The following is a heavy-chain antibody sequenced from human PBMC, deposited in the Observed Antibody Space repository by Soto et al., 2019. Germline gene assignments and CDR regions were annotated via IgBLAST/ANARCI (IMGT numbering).Heavy chain of an antibody. V-gene: IGHV3-21*01. CDR2: ISSNSAYI. D-gene: IGHD6-13*01. J-gene: IGHJ5*02. CDR1: GFTFRSFT. Sequence: GWSLRLSCAASGFTFRSFTMNWVRQAPGKGLEWVSTISSNSAYIYYTDALRGRFTISRDNAKNSLHLQMNSLRAEDTAVYYCTRDASRDSSARGWFDPWGPGTLVTVSS. CDR3: TRDASRDSSARGWFDP.